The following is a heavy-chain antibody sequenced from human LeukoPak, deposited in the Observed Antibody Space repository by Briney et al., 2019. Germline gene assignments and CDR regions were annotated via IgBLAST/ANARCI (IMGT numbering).Heavy chain of an antibody. CDR2: IDSSSRTT. J-gene: IGHJ4*02. CDR1: GFTFSTYS. CDR3: AKGERRVQWELDY. Sequence: GGSLRLSCAASGFTFSTYSMNWVRQAPGKGLEWVSFIDSSSRTTFYADSVKGRFTISRDNAKNSLFLQMNSLRAEDTAVYYCAKGERRVQWELDYWGQGTLVTVSS. D-gene: IGHD1-26*01. V-gene: IGHV3-48*04.